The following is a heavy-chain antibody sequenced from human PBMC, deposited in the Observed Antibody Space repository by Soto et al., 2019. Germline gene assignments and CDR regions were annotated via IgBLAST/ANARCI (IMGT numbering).Heavy chain of an antibody. Sequence: HPGGSLRLSCAASGFTFSSYAMSWVRQAPGKGLEWVSAISGSGGSTYYADSVKGRFTISRDNSKNTLYLQMNSLRAEDTAVYYCAKDGGEYYDFWSGYYSYWGQGTLVTVSS. CDR2: ISGSGGST. D-gene: IGHD3-3*01. V-gene: IGHV3-23*01. J-gene: IGHJ4*02. CDR1: GFTFSSYA. CDR3: AKDGGEYYDFWSGYYSY.